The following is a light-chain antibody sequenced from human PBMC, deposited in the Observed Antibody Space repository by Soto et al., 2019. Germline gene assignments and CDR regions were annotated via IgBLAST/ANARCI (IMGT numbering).Light chain of an antibody. V-gene: IGLV1-44*01. J-gene: IGLJ2*01. CDR1: SSNIGGNS. CDR2: SND. Sequence: QSVLTQPPSASGTPGQRVTISCSGASSNIGGNSVNWYQQLPGTAPTLLIYSNDRRPSGVPDRLSASKSGTSASMAISGRQSEDEAHYYCAAWDDTLNGVVFGGGTKLTVL. CDR3: AAWDDTLNGVV.